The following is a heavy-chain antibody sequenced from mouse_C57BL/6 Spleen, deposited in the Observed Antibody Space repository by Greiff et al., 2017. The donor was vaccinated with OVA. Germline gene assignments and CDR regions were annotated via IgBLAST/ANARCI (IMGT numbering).Heavy chain of an antibody. J-gene: IGHJ1*03. CDR1: GYTFTSYG. CDR3: ARRANYYGSSQGYFDV. V-gene: IGHV1-81*01. D-gene: IGHD1-1*01. Sequence: VKLMESGAELARPGASVKLSCKASGYTFTSYGISWVKQRTGQGLEWIGEIYPRSGNTYYNEKFKGKATLTADKSSSTAYMELRSLTSEDSAVYFCARRANYYGSSQGYFDVWGTGTTVTVSS. CDR2: IYPRSGNT.